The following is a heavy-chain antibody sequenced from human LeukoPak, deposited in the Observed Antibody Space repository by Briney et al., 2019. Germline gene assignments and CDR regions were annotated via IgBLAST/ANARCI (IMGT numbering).Heavy chain of an antibody. V-gene: IGHV3-23*01. CDR3: AKDRWTVTIIGDFDY. CDR1: GFPFNAYW. J-gene: IGHJ4*02. D-gene: IGHD4-17*01. Sequence: GGSLRLSCAASGFPFNAYWMTWVRQAPGKGLEWVSTISGSGGSTYYADSVKGRFTISRDNSKNTLYLQMNSLRAEDTAVYHCAKDRWTVTIIGDFDYWGQGTLVTVSS. CDR2: ISGSGGST.